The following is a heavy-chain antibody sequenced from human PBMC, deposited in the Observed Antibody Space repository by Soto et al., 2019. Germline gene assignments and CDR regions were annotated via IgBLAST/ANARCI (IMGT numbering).Heavy chain of an antibody. J-gene: IGHJ4*02. D-gene: IGHD3-16*02. V-gene: IGHV3-15*01. Sequence: EVQLVESGGGVVKPGGSLRLSCAASGFPFNNAWMSWVRQAPGGGLEWVARIKSETDGGTTDYAAPVEGRFTISRDDSSNTLDLQMNSLKTEDRAVYYCTLYDYIWGNRRYRWAYWGRGVLVTVSS. CDR2: IKSETDGGTT. CDR1: GFPFNNAW. CDR3: TLYDYIWGNRRYRWAY.